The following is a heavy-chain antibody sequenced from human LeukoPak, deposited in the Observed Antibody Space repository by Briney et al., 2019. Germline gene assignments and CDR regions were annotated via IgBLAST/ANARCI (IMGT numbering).Heavy chain of an antibody. V-gene: IGHV3-23*01. D-gene: IGHD6-19*01. Sequence: PGGSLRLSCAASGFTFSSYAMSWVRQAPGKGLEWVSAISGSGGSTYYADSVKGRFTISRDNSKNTLYLQMNSLRAEDTAVYYCARDSSGYSYFDYWGQGTLVTVSS. CDR2: ISGSGGST. CDR1: GFTFSSYA. CDR3: ARDSSGYSYFDY. J-gene: IGHJ4*02.